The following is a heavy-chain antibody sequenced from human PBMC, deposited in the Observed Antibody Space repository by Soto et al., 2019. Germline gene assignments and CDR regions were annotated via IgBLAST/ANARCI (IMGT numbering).Heavy chain of an antibody. V-gene: IGHV1-69*02. CDR2: IIPILGIA. J-gene: IGHJ4*02. D-gene: IGHD1-26*01. CDR1: GGTFSSYT. CDR3: ARGLSVWAGASLDY. Sequence: QVQLVQSGAEVKKPGSSVKVSCKASGGTFSSYTISWVRQAPGQGLEWMGRIIPILGIANYAQKFQGRVTITADKSTSTAYMELSSLRSEDTAVYYCARGLSVWAGASLDYWGQGTLVTVSS.